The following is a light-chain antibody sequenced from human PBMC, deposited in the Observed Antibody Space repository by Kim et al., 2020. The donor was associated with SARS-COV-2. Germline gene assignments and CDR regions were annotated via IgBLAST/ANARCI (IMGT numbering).Light chain of an antibody. CDR1: SGYSNYK. CDR2: VGTGGIVG. Sequence: ELTQPPSASASLGASVTLTCTLSSGYSNYKVDWYQQRPGKGPRFVMRVGTGGIVGSKGDGIPDRFSVLGSGLNRYLTIKNIQEEDESDYHCGADHGSGSNFVSSYVFGTGTKVTVL. V-gene: IGLV9-49*01. J-gene: IGLJ1*01. CDR3: GADHGSGSNFVSSYV.